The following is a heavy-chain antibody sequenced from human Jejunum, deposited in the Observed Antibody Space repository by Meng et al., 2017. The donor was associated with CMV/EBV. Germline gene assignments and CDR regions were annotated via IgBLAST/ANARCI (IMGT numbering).Heavy chain of an antibody. Sequence: SCKTSGYTFRNYDISWVRQAPGQGLEWMGWISTYTGNTNFAHKFQGRLTMTTDQYTGAAYMELRSLVSDDTAFYYCARTETSGWYPYWGQGSLVTVSS. CDR2: ISTYTGNT. J-gene: IGHJ4*02. CDR3: ARTETSGWYPY. CDR1: GYTFRNYD. V-gene: IGHV1-18*04. D-gene: IGHD6-19*01.